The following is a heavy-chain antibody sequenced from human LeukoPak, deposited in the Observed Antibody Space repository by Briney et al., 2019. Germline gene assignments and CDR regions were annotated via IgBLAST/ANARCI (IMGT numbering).Heavy chain of an antibody. CDR1: GGTFSSYA. J-gene: IGHJ6*02. D-gene: IGHD1-26*01. CDR2: IIPILGIA. Sequence: GASVKVSCKASGGTFSSYAISWVRQAPGQGLEWMGRIIPILGIANYAQKFQGRVTITADKSTSTAYMELSSLRSEDTAVYYCARVLYSGSYNPAYHYYYYGMDVWGQGTTVTVSS. V-gene: IGHV1-69*04. CDR3: ARVLYSGSYNPAYHYYYYGMDV.